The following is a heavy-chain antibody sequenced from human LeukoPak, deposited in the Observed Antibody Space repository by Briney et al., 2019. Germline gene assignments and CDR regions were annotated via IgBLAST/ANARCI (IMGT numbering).Heavy chain of an antibody. Sequence: GGSLRLSCAASGFTVSSNYMSWVRQAPGKGLEWVSVIYSGGSTYYADSVKGRFTISRDNSRDTLYLQMNSLRAEDTAVYYCARALNDFWSGSFGYGMDVWGQGTTVTVSS. CDR2: IYSGGST. J-gene: IGHJ6*02. D-gene: IGHD3-3*01. CDR3: ARALNDFWSGSFGYGMDV. CDR1: GFTVSSNY. V-gene: IGHV3-66*01.